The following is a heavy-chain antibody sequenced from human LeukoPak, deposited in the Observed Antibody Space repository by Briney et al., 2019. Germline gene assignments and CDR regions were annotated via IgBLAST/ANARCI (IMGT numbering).Heavy chain of an antibody. D-gene: IGHD6-19*01. J-gene: IGHJ4*02. CDR3: ARDQERYSSGWSFDY. Sequence: ASVKVSCKASGYTFTTYGFTWVRQAPGQGLEWIGWISAYNGNTNYAQKFQGRVTMTTDTSTSTAYMELRSLRSDDTAVYYCARDQERYSSGWSFDYWGQGTLVAVSS. CDR2: ISAYNGNT. V-gene: IGHV1-18*01. CDR1: GYTFTTYG.